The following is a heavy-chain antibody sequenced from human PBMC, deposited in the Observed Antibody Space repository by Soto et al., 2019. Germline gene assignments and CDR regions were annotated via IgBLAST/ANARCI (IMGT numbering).Heavy chain of an antibody. CDR2: IYYSGST. CDR3: ATQEVGGTYVYTFDP. CDR1: GGSITSSSYY. J-gene: IGHJ5*02. D-gene: IGHD1-26*01. V-gene: IGHV4-39*01. Sequence: QLHLCESGPGLVKPSETLSLTCTVSGGSITSSSYYWGWIRQPPGKGLEWIGSIYYSGSTYYNPSLKSRVTISVDTSKNQFSLKLSSVTAADTAVYYCATQEVGGTYVYTFDPWGQGTLVTVSS.